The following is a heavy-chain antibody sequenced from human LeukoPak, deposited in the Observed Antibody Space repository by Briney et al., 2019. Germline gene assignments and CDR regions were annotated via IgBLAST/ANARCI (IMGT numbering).Heavy chain of an antibody. V-gene: IGHV3-64D*06. D-gene: IGHD3-9*01. Sequence: GGSLRLSCSTSGFTFSNHFMHWVRQAPGKGLEYVSSIVPNGASTLYADSVKGRFTISRDNSKNALYLQLTSLRLEDTALYYCVKDLTGTWSFDYWGQGTLVTVSS. CDR1: GFTFSNHF. CDR2: IVPNGAST. CDR3: VKDLTGTWSFDY. J-gene: IGHJ4*02.